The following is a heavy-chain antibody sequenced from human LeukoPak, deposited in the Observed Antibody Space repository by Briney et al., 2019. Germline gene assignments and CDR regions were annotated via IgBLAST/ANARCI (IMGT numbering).Heavy chain of an antibody. V-gene: IGHV5-51*01. D-gene: IGHD2-2*01. CDR3: ARVGSSSPIDY. CDR2: IYPGDSDT. CDR1: GYSFTNYW. J-gene: IGHJ4*02. Sequence: GESLKISCKGSGYSFTNYWIGWVRQMPGKGLEWMGIIYPGDSDTRYSPSFEGQVTISADKSISTAYRQWSSLKASDTAMYFCARVGSSSPIDYWGQGTLVTVSS.